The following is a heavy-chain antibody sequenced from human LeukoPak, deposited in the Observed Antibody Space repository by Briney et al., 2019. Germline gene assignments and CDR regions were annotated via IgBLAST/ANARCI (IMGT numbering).Heavy chain of an antibody. Sequence: SETLSLTCTVSGGSISSYYWSWIRQPAGKGLEWIGRIYTSGSTNYNPSLKSRVTISVDTSKNQFSLKLSSVTAADTAVYYCARTNYDILTGYSKTYNWFDPWGQGTLVTVSS. CDR3: ARTNYDILTGYSKTYNWFDP. V-gene: IGHV4-4*07. D-gene: IGHD3-9*01. CDR1: GGSISSYY. J-gene: IGHJ5*02. CDR2: IYTSGST.